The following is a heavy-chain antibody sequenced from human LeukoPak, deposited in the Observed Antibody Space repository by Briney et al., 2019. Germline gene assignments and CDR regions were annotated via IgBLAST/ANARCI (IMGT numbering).Heavy chain of an antibody. V-gene: IGHV4-39*07. CDR1: GGSISSSSYY. J-gene: IGHJ4*02. D-gene: IGHD6-13*01. Sequence: SETLSLTCTVSGGSISSSSYYWGWIRQPPGKGLEWIGSIYYSGSTYYNPSLKSRVTISVDTSKNQFSLKLSSVTAADTTVYYCARASSSSWYEDYFDYWGQGTLVTVSS. CDR3: ARASSSSWYEDYFDY. CDR2: IYYSGST.